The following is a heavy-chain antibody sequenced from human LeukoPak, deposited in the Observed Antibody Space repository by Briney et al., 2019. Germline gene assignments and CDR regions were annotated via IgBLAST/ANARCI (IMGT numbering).Heavy chain of an antibody. J-gene: IGHJ6*04. CDR2: ISSSSSTI. D-gene: IGHD5-12*01. Sequence: GGSLRLSCAASGFTFSSYSMNWVRRAPGKGLEWVSYISSSSSTIYYADSVKSRFTISRDNAKNSLYLQMNSLRAEDTAVYYCARDSRTYDSSRDVWGKGTTVTVSS. CDR3: ARDSRTYDSSRDV. V-gene: IGHV3-48*04. CDR1: GFTFSSYS.